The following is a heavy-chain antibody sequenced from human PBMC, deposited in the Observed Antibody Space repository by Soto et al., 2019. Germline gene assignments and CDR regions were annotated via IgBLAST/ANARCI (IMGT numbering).Heavy chain of an antibody. D-gene: IGHD3-10*01. V-gene: IGHV3-53*02. CDR2: LYSGGST. Sequence: EVQLVETGGGLIQPGGSLRLSCVASGLTVSSNYMNWVRQAPGKGLEWVSVLYSGGSTHYAGSVNGRFIISRDNSKNRLYLPMNSLRAEDTAVYYSARDRPGDEGDAFDIWGHGTMVTGSS. CDR3: ARDRPGDEGDAFDI. J-gene: IGHJ3*02. CDR1: GLTVSSNY.